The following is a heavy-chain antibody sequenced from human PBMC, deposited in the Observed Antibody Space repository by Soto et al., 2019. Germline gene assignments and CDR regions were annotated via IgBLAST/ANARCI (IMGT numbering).Heavy chain of an antibody. CDR1: GGSISSGDYY. D-gene: IGHD2-2*01. J-gene: IGHJ5*02. Sequence: SEILSLTCNVSGGSISSGDYYWSWIRQPPGKGLEWIGYIYFSESTSYNPSLKSRVTISVDRSKNQFSLKLSSVTAADTAVYYCARVPDRWGQGTLVTVS. V-gene: IGHV4-30-4*01. CDR3: ARVPDR. CDR2: IYFSEST.